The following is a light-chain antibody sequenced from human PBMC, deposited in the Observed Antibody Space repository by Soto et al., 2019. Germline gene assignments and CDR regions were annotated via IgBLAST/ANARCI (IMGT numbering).Light chain of an antibody. J-gene: IGKJ4*01. Sequence: EIVLTQSPGTLSLSPGERATLSCRASQSVSNNYLAWYQHKPGQAPRLLIYLTSNRAAGIPARFSGSGSETDFTLTISSLQPEDFATYYCQQANSFPLTFGGGTKVDIK. CDR1: QSVSNNY. CDR3: QQANSFPLT. CDR2: LTS. V-gene: IGKV3-20*01.